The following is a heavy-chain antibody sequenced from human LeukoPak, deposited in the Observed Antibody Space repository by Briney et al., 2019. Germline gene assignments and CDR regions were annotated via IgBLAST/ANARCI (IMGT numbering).Heavy chain of an antibody. Sequence: PSETLSLTCTVSGGSISSGSYYWSWIRQPAGKGLEWIGRIYTSGSTNYNPSLKSRVTISVGTSKNQFSLKLNSVTAADTAMYYCATTTIRLGYWGQGTLVTVSS. D-gene: IGHD1-26*01. J-gene: IGHJ4*02. V-gene: IGHV4-61*02. CDR2: IYTSGST. CDR1: GGSISSGSYY. CDR3: ATTTIRLGY.